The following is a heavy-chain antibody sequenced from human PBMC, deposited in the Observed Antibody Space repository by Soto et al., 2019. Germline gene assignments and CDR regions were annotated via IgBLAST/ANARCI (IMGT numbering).Heavy chain of an antibody. CDR3: ARSRITMVRGVPDYYYYMDV. V-gene: IGHV3-7*01. D-gene: IGHD3-10*01. Sequence: EVQLVESGGGLVQPGVSLRLSCAASGLSFRSYWMSWVRQAPGKGLEWVANIKQDGSEKYYVDSVKGRFTISRDNAKNSLYLQMNSLRAEDPAVYYCARSRITMVRGVPDYYYYMDVWGKGTTVTVSS. CDR1: GLSFRSYW. J-gene: IGHJ6*03. CDR2: IKQDGSEK.